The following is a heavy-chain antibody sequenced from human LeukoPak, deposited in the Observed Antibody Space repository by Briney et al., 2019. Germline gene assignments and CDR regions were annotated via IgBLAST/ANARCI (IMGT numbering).Heavy chain of an antibody. CDR3: AGSVTSRVVLDY. CDR1: GGTISSGGYY. J-gene: IGHJ4*02. Sequence: SQTLSLTCTVSGGTISSGGYYWSWIRQHPGKGLEWIGYIYYSGSTYYNPSLKSRVAISVDTSKNQFSLKLSSVTAADTAIYHCAGSVTSRVVLDYWGQGTLVTVSS. V-gene: IGHV4-31*03. CDR2: IYYSGST. D-gene: IGHD3-10*01.